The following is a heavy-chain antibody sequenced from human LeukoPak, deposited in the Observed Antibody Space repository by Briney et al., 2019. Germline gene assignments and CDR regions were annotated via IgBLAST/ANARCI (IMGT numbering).Heavy chain of an antibody. D-gene: IGHD2-15*01. V-gene: IGHV4-4*09. CDR3: AGRGHRYSRD. CDR1: GDSVTSGY. J-gene: IGHJ1*01. CDR2: IYDSGIT. Sequence: SETLSLTCTASGDSVTSGYWSWIRQPPGKGLEWIGYIYDSGITDYNPSLKSRLTISVDTSNNQFSLNLSSVTAADTAVYYCAGRGHRYSRDWGQGILVTVSS.